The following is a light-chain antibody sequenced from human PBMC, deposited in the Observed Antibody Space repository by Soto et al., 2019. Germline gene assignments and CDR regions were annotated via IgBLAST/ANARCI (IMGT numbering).Light chain of an antibody. V-gene: IGLV1-44*01. CDR1: SFNIGSNT. J-gene: IGLJ1*01. CDR3: AAWDDSLNGYV. Sequence: QSVLTQPPSASGTPGQRVTISCSGSSFNIGSNTVNWFQHLPGTAPKLLIYINNQRPSGVPDRFSGSKSGTSAYLAISGLQSEDEADYYCAAWDDSLNGYVFGTGTKVTVL. CDR2: INN.